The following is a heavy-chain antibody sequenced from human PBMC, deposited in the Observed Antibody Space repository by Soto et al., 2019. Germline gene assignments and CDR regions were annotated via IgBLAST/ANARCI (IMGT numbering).Heavy chain of an antibody. D-gene: IGHD3-22*01. CDR3: TSYTASSGYYYYYGMDV. CDR1: GFTFSGSA. Sequence: EVQLVESGGGLVQPGGSLKLSCAASGFTFSGSAMHWVRQASGKGLEWVGRIRSKANSYATAYAASVKGRFTISRDDSKNTAYLPMNSLRTEDTAVYYCTSYTASSGYYYYYGMDVWGQGTTVTVSS. J-gene: IGHJ6*02. V-gene: IGHV3-73*01. CDR2: IRSKANSYAT.